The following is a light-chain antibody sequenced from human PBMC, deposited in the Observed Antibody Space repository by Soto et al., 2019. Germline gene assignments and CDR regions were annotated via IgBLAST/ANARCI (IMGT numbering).Light chain of an antibody. V-gene: IGKV1-5*03. CDR2: EAS. CDR1: QRISGW. J-gene: IGKJ1*01. CDR3: QQYNTYPRT. Sequence: GDRVTITCRASQRISGWLTWYQQKPGKAPKIMIYEASSLESGVPSRFSGSGSETEFTLTISSLQPDDFATYYCQQYNTYPRTFGQGTKVEFK.